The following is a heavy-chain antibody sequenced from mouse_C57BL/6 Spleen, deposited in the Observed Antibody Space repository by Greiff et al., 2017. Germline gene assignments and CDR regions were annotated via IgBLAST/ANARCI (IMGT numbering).Heavy chain of an antibody. D-gene: IGHD2-4*01. Sequence: EVHLVESGGGLVQPKGSLKLSCAASGFSFNTYAMNWVRQAPGKGLEWVARIRSKSNNYATYYADSVKDRFTISRDDSESMLYLQMNNLKTEDTAMYYCVRQNDYDDWYFDVWGTGTTVTVSS. V-gene: IGHV10-1*01. CDR1: GFSFNTYA. J-gene: IGHJ1*03. CDR2: IRSKSNNYAT. CDR3: VRQNDYDDWYFDV.